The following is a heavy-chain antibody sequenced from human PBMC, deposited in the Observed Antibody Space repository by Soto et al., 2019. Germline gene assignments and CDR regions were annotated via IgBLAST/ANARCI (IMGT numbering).Heavy chain of an antibody. CDR3: AGRFYSSGSDY. Sequence: QVQLVQSGAEVKKPGSSVKVSCKASGGTFSSYTISWVRQAPGQGLEWMGRIIPILGIANYAQKCQGRVTITADKSTSTAYMELSSLRSEDTAVYYCAGRFYSSGSDYWGQGTLVTVSS. CDR1: GGTFSSYT. D-gene: IGHD6-19*01. CDR2: IIPILGIA. J-gene: IGHJ4*02. V-gene: IGHV1-69*02.